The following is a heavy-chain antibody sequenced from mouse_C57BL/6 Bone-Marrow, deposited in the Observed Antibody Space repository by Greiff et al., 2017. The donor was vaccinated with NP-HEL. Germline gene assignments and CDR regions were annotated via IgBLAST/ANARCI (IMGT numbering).Heavy chain of an antibody. D-gene: IGHD2-1*01. CDR2: IDPEDGET. J-gene: IGHJ3*01. Sequence: EVQLQQSGAELVKPGASVKLSCTASGFTIKDYYMHWVKQRTEQGLEWIGRIDPEDGETNYAPKFQGKATITADTSSNTAYLQLSSLTSEDTAVYYCAPYYGNGSQFAYRGQGTLVTVSA. CDR1: GFTIKDYY. V-gene: IGHV14-2*01. CDR3: APYYGNGSQFAY.